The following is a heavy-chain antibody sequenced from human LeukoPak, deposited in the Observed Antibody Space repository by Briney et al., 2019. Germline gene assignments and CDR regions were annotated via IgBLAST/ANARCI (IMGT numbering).Heavy chain of an antibody. CDR3: ARATHSSGVAFDI. D-gene: IGHD6-6*01. Sequence: PSETLSLTCTVSGGSISSYYWSWIRQPPGKGLEWIGYIYYSGSTNYNPSLKSRVTISVDTSKNQFSLKLSSVTAADTAVYYCARATHSSGVAFDIWGQGTIVTVSS. CDR2: IYYSGST. J-gene: IGHJ3*02. V-gene: IGHV4-59*01. CDR1: GGSISSYY.